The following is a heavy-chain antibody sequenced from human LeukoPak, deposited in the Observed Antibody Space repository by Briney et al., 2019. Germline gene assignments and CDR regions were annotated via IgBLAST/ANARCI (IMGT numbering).Heavy chain of an antibody. Sequence: GGSLRLSCAASGFTFSSYEMNWVRQAPEKGLEWVSYISSSGSTKYYADSVKGRFTISRDNAKNSLYLQMNSLRAEDTAVYYCARGGNPDYWGQGTLVTVSS. CDR1: GFTFSSYE. V-gene: IGHV3-48*03. CDR3: ARGGNPDY. CDR2: ISSSGSTK. J-gene: IGHJ4*02. D-gene: IGHD4-23*01.